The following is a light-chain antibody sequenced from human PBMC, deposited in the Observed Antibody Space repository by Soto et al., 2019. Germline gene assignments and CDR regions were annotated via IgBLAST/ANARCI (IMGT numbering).Light chain of an antibody. Sequence: QSLLTRPPSVSGAPGQMVTISCPGSSSNIGAGYDVHWYQQLPGTAPKLLIYGNSNRPSGVPDRFSGSKSGTSASLAITGLQAEDEADYYCQSYDSSLSGSVFGTGTKVTVL. CDR1: SSNIGAGYD. J-gene: IGLJ1*01. CDR3: QSYDSSLSGSV. V-gene: IGLV1-40*01. CDR2: GNS.